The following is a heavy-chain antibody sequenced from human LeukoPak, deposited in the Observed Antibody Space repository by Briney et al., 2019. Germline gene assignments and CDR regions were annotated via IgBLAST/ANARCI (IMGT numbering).Heavy chain of an antibody. D-gene: IGHD3-10*01. CDR3: AKDMMVRGVITRRGYNYFDY. V-gene: IGHV3-53*05. Sequence: GGSLRLSCAASEFSVGSNYMTWVRQAPGKGLEWVSLIYSGGSTYYADSVKGRFTISRDNSKNTLYLQMNSLRAEDTALYYCAKDMMVRGVITRRGYNYFDYWGQGTLVTVSS. CDR1: EFSVGSNY. J-gene: IGHJ4*02. CDR2: IYSGGST.